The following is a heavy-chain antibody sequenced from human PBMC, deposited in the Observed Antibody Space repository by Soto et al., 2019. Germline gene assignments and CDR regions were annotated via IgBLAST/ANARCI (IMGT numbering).Heavy chain of an antibody. V-gene: IGHV1-46*01. J-gene: IGHJ4*02. D-gene: IGHD2-15*01. Sequence: GASVKVSCNASGYTFTGYNVHWVRQGPGQGLEWMAIINPSGGTTYYVQKFEGRVTLTKDTSTSTVYMELSSLRSDDTSVYYCARVRGGGSDYFFDYWRQGTLDTLS. CDR2: INPSGGTT. CDR3: ARVRGGGSDYFFDY. CDR1: GYTFTGYN.